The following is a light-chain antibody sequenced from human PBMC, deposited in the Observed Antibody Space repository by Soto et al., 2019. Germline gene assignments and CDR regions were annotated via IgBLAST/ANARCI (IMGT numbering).Light chain of an antibody. V-gene: IGKV3-20*01. J-gene: IGKJ4*01. Sequence: EIVLTQSPGTLSLSPGERGTISCRDSQSVSSSYLAWYQQKPGQAPRLLIYGAYSRATGIPDRFSCSGSGTDFTLTISRLEPEDCAVYYCQQYRSSPLTFGGGTNVEIK. CDR2: GAY. CDR1: QSVSSSY. CDR3: QQYRSSPLT.